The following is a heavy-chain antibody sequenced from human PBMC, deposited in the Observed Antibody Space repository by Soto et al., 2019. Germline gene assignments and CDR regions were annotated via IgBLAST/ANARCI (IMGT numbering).Heavy chain of an antibody. CDR2: IYPGGSDT. J-gene: IGHJ6*02. V-gene: IGHV5-51*01. Sequence: GESLKISCKGSGYSFTSYWIGWVRQMPGKGLEWMGIIYPGGSDTRYSPSFQGQVTISADKSISTAYLQWSSLKASDTAMYYCAAVAGPRRDYYYNGMDVWGQGTTVTVSS. CDR3: AAVAGPRRDYYYNGMDV. D-gene: IGHD6-19*01. CDR1: GYSFTSYW.